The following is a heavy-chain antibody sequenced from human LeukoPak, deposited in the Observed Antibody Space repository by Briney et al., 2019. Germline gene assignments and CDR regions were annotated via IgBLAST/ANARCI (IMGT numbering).Heavy chain of an antibody. CDR1: GFTFSSYG. D-gene: IGHD3-10*01. Sequence: GGSLRLSCAASGFTFSSYGMHWVRQAPGKGLEWVTVISFDGTDKYYADSVKGRFTISRDNSKNTLYLQMNSLRAEDTAVYYCARDMVRGISSSLNTFDYWGQGTLVTVSS. CDR3: ARDMVRGISSSLNTFDY. V-gene: IGHV3-30*03. J-gene: IGHJ4*02. CDR2: ISFDGTDK.